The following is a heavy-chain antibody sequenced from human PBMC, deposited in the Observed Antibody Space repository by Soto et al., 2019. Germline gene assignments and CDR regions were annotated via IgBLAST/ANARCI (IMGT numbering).Heavy chain of an antibody. D-gene: IGHD3-16*01. J-gene: IGHJ5*02. CDR3: ARMATFGSLNWFDP. CDR2: MNPGSGDT. CDR1: GYSFTHND. Sequence: ASVKVSCKASGYSFTHNDVSWVRQATVQGLEWMGWMNPGSGDTGYAQKFQGRVTMTRDISIATAYLELSSLRSDDTAIYYCARMATFGSLNWFDPWGQGPLVTVSS. V-gene: IGHV1-8*01.